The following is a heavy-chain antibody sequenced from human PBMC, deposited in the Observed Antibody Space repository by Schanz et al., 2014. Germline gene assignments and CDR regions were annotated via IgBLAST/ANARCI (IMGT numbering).Heavy chain of an antibody. CDR2: ISPNSGDT. J-gene: IGHJ4*02. CDR1: GRTFIVYH. CDR3: ARDDRFLEWSLLDY. V-gene: IGHV1-2*06. Sequence: QVQLVQSGAEVKKPGASMKVSCKASGRTFIVYHVLHWVRQAPGQGLEWMGRISPNSGDTHSAQKFQGRVTMTWDRSISTAYMELSRLTSDDTAIYYCARDDRFLEWSLLDYWGQGTLVTVSS. D-gene: IGHD3-3*01.